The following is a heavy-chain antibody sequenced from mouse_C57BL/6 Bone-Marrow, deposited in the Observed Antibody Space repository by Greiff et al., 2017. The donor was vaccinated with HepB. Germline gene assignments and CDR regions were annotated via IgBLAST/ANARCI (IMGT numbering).Heavy chain of an antibody. CDR1: GFTFSSYA. D-gene: IGHD4-1*01. CDR3: ARERGLTGKGAWFAY. Sequence: DVKLVESGGGLVKPGGSLKLSCAVSGFTFSSYAMSWVRQTPEKRLEWVATLSDGGSYTYSPDNVKGRFTISRDNAKNNLYLQMSHLKSEDTAMYCCARERGLTGKGAWFAYWGQGTLVTVSA. V-gene: IGHV5-4*01. J-gene: IGHJ3*01. CDR2: LSDGGSYT.